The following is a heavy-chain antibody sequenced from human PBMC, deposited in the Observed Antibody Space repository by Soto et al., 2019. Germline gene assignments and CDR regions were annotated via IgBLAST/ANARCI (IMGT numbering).Heavy chain of an antibody. D-gene: IGHD3-10*01. CDR1: GGSISSYY. J-gene: IGHJ4*01. CDR3: ARGSEFFDY. CDR2: INYRGST. V-gene: IGHV4-59*08. Sequence: QVQLQESGPGLVKPSETLSLTCTVSGGSISSYYWSWIRQTPGKGLECIGDINYRGSTNYNPSLKSRVTISVDTSKNQFSLKLSSVTAADTAVYYCARGSEFFDYWGHGTLVTVSS.